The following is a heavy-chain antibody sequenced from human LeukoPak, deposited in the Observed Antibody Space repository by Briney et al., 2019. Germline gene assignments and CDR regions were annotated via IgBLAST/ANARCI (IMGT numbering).Heavy chain of an antibody. V-gene: IGHV3-23*01. J-gene: IGHJ4*02. CDR3: ARGEVSFDY. D-gene: IGHD1-26*01. Sequence: GGSLRLSCAASGFTFSSYAMSWVRQAPGKGLEWVSGVGGSGRSTYYADSVKGRFTVSRDKSKNTLYLQMNSLRTEDTAVYYCARGEVSFDYWGQGTLVTVSS. CDR1: GFTFSSYA. CDR2: VGGSGRST.